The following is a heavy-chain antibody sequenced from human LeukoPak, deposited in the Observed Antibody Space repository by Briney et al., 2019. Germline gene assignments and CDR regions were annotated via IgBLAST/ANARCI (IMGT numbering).Heavy chain of an antibody. Sequence: GGSLRLSCAASGFTFSSYEMNWVRQAPGKGLEWVSYISSSGSTKYYADSVKGRFTISRDNAKNSLYLQMNSLRAEDTAVYYCAREQDSSVDYFDYWGQGTLVTVSS. CDR1: GFTFSSYE. J-gene: IGHJ4*02. CDR3: AREQDSSVDYFDY. V-gene: IGHV3-48*03. D-gene: IGHD3-22*01. CDR2: ISSSGSTK.